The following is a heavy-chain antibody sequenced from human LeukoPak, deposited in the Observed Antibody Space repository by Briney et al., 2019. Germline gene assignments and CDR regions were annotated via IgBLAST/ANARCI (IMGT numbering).Heavy chain of an antibody. CDR1: GFTFTTYG. V-gene: IGHV3-33*06. CDR3: AKAARLGPSHFDY. Sequence: GGSLRLSCAASGFTFTTYGMHWVRQAPGKGLEWVAVIWFDGNNKFYADSVKGRFTVSRDNSKNTLYLHMNSLRGEDTAVYYCAKAARLGPSHFDYWGRGTPVTVSS. D-gene: IGHD6-25*01. CDR2: IWFDGNNK. J-gene: IGHJ4*02.